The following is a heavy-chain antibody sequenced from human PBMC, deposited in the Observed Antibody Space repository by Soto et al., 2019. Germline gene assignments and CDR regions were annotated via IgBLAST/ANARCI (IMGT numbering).Heavy chain of an antibody. CDR1: GFTFMSYA. CDR2: ISGTGTTT. V-gene: IGHV3-23*01. CDR3: VKAVYLLDFDY. J-gene: IGHJ4*02. D-gene: IGHD2-8*01. Sequence: PGGSLRLSCSASGFTFMSYAMIFFRQAPLKWLEWVSTISGTGTTTYYADSVKGRFTISRDNSKNTLYLQMNSLRTEDTAVYYCVKAVYLLDFDYWGQGTLVTVSS.